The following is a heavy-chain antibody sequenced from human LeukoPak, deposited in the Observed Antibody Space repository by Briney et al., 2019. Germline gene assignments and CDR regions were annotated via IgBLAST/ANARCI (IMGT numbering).Heavy chain of an antibody. J-gene: IGHJ4*02. Sequence: GGSLRLSCAASGFTFSSYGMSWVRQAPGKGLEWVSAISGGAISTYYADSVKGRFTISRDNAKNSLYLQMNSLRAEDTAVYYCARGDCSGGSCYLSLTTIDYWGQGTLVTVSS. CDR2: ISGGAIST. D-gene: IGHD2-15*01. CDR1: GFTFSSYG. V-gene: IGHV3-23*01. CDR3: ARGDCSGGSCYLSLTTIDY.